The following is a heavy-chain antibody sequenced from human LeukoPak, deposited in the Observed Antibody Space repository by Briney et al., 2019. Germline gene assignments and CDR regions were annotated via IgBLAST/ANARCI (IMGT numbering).Heavy chain of an antibody. CDR1: GGTFSSYA. J-gene: IGHJ4*02. CDR3: ARDGYYYDSSGPLDY. D-gene: IGHD3-22*01. CDR2: IIPIFGTA. Sequence: SVKVSCKASGGTFSSYAISWVREAPGQGLEWMGRIIPIFGTANYAQKFQGRVTITTDESTSTAYMELSSLRSEDTAVYYCARDGYYYDSSGPLDYWGQGTLVTVSS. V-gene: IGHV1-69*05.